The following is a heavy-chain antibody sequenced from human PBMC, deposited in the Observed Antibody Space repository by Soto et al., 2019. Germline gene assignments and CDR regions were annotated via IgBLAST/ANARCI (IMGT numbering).Heavy chain of an antibody. CDR2: ISYDGSNK. Sequence: QVQLVESGGGVVQPGRSLRLSCAASGFTFISYAMHWVRQAPGKGLEWVAVISYDGSNKYYADSVKGRFTISRDNSKNTLYLQMNSLRAEDTAVYYCARTLFHWYFDLWGRGTLVTVSS. CDR3: ARTLFHWYFDL. J-gene: IGHJ2*01. V-gene: IGHV3-30-3*01. CDR1: GFTFISYA.